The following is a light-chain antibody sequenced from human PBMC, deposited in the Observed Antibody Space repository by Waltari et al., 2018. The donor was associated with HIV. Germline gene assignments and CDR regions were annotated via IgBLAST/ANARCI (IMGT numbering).Light chain of an antibody. J-gene: IGKJ2*01. CDR1: QSVGSN. Sequence: EIVMTQSPATLSVSPGERVTLSCRASQSVGSNLAWYQQKPGQAPRLLIFGASTRATGIPARFGGSGSGTEFSLTISSLQSEDFAVYYCQQYNTWPYTFGQGTKLEI. CDR2: GAS. V-gene: IGKV3-15*01. CDR3: QQYNTWPYT.